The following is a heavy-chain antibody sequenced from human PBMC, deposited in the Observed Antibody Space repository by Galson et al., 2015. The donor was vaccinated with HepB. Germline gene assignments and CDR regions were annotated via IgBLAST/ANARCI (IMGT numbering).Heavy chain of an antibody. Sequence: LRLSCAASGFTFSSYAMSWVRQAPGKGLEWVSAISGSGGSTYYADSVKGRFTISRDNSKNTLYLQMNSLRAEDTAVYYCTIGVIRFGELLPTEGSWGQGTLVTVSS. CDR1: GFTFSSYA. V-gene: IGHV3-23*01. D-gene: IGHD3-10*01. CDR2: ISGSGGST. J-gene: IGHJ5*02. CDR3: TIGVIRFGELLPTEGS.